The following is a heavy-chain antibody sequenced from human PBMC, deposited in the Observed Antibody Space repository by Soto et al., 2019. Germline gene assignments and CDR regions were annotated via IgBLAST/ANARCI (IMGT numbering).Heavy chain of an antibody. CDR2: ISVYNGNT. CDR1: GYTFTSYG. Sequence: QVQLVQSGAEVKKPGASVKVSCKAFGYTFTSYGISWVRQAPGQGLEWMGWISVYNGNTNYAQKIQGRVTMTTDTSTSTADMELRSLTSDDTAVYYWARDEYSGRHWGPWGQGTLVTVSS. J-gene: IGHJ5*02. V-gene: IGHV1-18*01. D-gene: IGHD1-26*01. CDR3: ARDEYSGRHWGP.